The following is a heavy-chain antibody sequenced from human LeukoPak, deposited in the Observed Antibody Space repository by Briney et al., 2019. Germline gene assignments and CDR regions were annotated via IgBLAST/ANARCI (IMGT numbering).Heavy chain of an antibody. J-gene: IGHJ4*02. V-gene: IGHV4-38-2*02. CDR2: IYHSGST. CDR3: ARQGQLWLFDY. D-gene: IGHD5-18*01. CDR1: GYSISSGYY. Sequence: SETPSLTCTVSGYSISSGYYWGWIRQPPGKGLEWIGSIYHSGSTYYNPSLKSRVTISVDTSKNQFSLKLSSVTAADTAVYYCARQGQLWLFDYWGQGTLVTVSS.